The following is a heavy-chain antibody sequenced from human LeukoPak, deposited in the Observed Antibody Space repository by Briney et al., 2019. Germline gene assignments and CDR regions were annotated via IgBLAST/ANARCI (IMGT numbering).Heavy chain of an antibody. V-gene: IGHV4-34*01. Sequence: SETLSLTCAVYGGSFSGYYWSWIRQPPGKGLEWIGEINHSGSTNYNPSLKSRVTISVDTSKNQFSLKLSSVTAADTAVYYCARGGVAHTNDYWGQGTLVTVPS. CDR1: GGSFSGYY. D-gene: IGHD3-3*01. J-gene: IGHJ4*02. CDR3: ARGGVAHTNDY. CDR2: INHSGST.